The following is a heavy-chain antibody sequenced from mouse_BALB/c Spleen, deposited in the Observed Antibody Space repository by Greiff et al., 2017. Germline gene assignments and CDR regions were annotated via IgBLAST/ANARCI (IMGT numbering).Heavy chain of an antibody. CDR1: GYTFTSYW. J-gene: IGHJ1*01. D-gene: IGHD4-1*01. Sequence: VQLQQSGAELAKPGASVKMSCKASGYTFTSYWMHWVKQRPGQGLEWIGYINPSTGYTEYNQKFKDKATLTADKSSSTAYMQLSSLTSEDSAVYYCARGWKTGTENWYFDVWGAGTTVTVSS. CDR2: INPSTGYT. V-gene: IGHV1-7*01. CDR3: ARGWKTGTENWYFDV.